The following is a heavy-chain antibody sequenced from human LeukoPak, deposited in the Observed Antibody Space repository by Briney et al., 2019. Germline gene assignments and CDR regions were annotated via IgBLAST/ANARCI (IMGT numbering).Heavy chain of an antibody. CDR2: ISNNGGYT. J-gene: IGHJ4*02. Sequence: GGSLRLSCAASGFTFSSSAMSWVRQAPGKGLEWVSAISNNGGYTYYADSVQGRFTISRDNSKSTLCLQMNSLRAEDTAVYYCAKQLGYCSDGSCYFPYWGQGTLATVSP. CDR1: GFTFSSSA. CDR3: AKQLGYCSDGSCYFPY. D-gene: IGHD2-15*01. V-gene: IGHV3-23*01.